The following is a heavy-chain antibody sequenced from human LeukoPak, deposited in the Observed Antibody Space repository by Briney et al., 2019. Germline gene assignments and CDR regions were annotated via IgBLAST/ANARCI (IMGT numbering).Heavy chain of an antibody. CDR2: INHSGST. Sequence: PSETLSLTCAVYGGSFSGYYWSWIRQPPGKGLEWIGEINHSGSTNYNPSLKSRVTISVDTSKNQFSLKLSSVTAADTAVYYCARGQYDYVWGSYRYLDYFDYWGQGTLVTVSS. J-gene: IGHJ4*02. CDR3: ARGQYDYVWGSYRYLDYFDY. V-gene: IGHV4-34*01. CDR1: GGSFSGYY. D-gene: IGHD3-16*02.